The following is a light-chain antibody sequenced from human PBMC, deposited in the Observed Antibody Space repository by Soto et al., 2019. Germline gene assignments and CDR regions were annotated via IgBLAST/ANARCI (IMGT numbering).Light chain of an antibody. Sequence: DIQMTQSPSTLSASVGDRVTITCRASQSISDWLAWYQQKPGKAPQRLIYKASGLESGVPSRFSGSGSGTEFTLTITSLQPDDFATYYFQQYNTYPITFGQGTRLEIK. CDR3: QQYNTYPIT. J-gene: IGKJ5*01. V-gene: IGKV1-5*03. CDR2: KAS. CDR1: QSISDW.